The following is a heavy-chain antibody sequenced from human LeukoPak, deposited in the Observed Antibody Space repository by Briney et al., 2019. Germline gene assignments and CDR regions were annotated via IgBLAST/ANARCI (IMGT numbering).Heavy chain of an antibody. V-gene: IGHV4-59*01. CDR1: GGSISSYY. D-gene: IGHD3-10*01. J-gene: IGHJ5*02. Sequence: SETLSLTCTVSGGSISSYYWSWIRQPPGKGLEWIRYIYYSGSTNYNPSLKSRVTISVDTSKNQFSLKLSSVTAADTAVYYCARAVLGYYYGSGSYYNWFDPWGQGTLVTVSS. CDR2: IYYSGST. CDR3: ARAVLGYYYGSGSYYNWFDP.